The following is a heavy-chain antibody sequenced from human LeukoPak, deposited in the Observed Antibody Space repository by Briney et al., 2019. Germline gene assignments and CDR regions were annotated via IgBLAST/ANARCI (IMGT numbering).Heavy chain of an antibody. D-gene: IGHD6-6*01. CDR2: ISGSGGST. V-gene: IGHV3-23*01. J-gene: IGHJ6*02. Sequence: GGSLRLSCAASGFTFSSYAMSWVRQAPGKGLEWVSAISGSGGSTYYADSVKGRFTISRDNSKNTLYLQMNSLRAEDTAVYYCAKAPYSSSSGPRYYYYGMDVWGQGTTVTVSS. CDR3: AKAPYSSSSGPRYYYYGMDV. CDR1: GFTFSSYA.